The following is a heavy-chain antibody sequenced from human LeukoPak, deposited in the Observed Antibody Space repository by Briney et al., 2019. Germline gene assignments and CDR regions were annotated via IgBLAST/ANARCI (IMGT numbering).Heavy chain of an antibody. CDR2: ITSDGSST. V-gene: IGHV3-74*01. CDR3: ARDGSHGDFDS. D-gene: IGHD3-16*01. CDR1: GFTFSSYW. J-gene: IGHJ4*02. Sequence: GGSLRLSCAASGFTFSSYWMHWVRRTPGKGLVWVSRITSDGSSTTYADSVKGRFTISRDNAKNTLYLQMNSLRAEDTAVYYCARDGSHGDFDSWGQGTLVTVSS.